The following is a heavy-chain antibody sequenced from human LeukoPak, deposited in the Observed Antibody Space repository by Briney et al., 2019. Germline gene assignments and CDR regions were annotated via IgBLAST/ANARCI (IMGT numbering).Heavy chain of an antibody. D-gene: IGHD4/OR15-4a*01. J-gene: IGHJ5*02. V-gene: IGHV4-34*01. CDR2: INLSGST. CDR3: ARGANYRPQWWFEP. Sequence: SETLSLTSALYGVSFSGYYWSSIRQPPGKGLEWSGEINLSGSTNYTTSLKSRVTISLDTSKNQFSLKLSSLPAPHTPVYYCARGANYRPQWWFEPWGRGTLVSVSS. CDR1: GVSFSGYY.